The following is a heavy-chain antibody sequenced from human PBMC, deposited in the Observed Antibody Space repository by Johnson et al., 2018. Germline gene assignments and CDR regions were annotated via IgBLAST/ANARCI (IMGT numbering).Heavy chain of an antibody. Sequence: VQLVESGGGLVQXGGSXRLXCAASGFTFSSYDMHWVRQATGKGLEWVPAIGTAGDTYYPGSVKGRFTISRENAKNSLYLQMNSLRAGDTAVYYCARDNYRGRYGMDVWGQGTTVTVSS. D-gene: IGHD4-11*01. CDR3: ARDNYRGRYGMDV. V-gene: IGHV3-13*01. J-gene: IGHJ6*02. CDR2: IGTAGDT. CDR1: GFTFSSYD.